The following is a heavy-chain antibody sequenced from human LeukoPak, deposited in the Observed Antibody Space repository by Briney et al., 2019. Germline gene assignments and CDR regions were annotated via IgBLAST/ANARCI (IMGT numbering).Heavy chain of an antibody. J-gene: IGHJ3*02. CDR3: ARAGVTLSAFDI. CDR1: GGSISSGSYY. V-gene: IGHV4-61*02. D-gene: IGHD4-23*01. Sequence: TLSLTCTVSGGSISSGSYYWSWIRQPAGKGLEWIGRIYTSGSTNYNPSLKSRVTISVDTSKNQFSLKLSSVTAADTAVYYCARAGVTLSAFDIWGQGTMVTVSS. CDR2: IYTSGST.